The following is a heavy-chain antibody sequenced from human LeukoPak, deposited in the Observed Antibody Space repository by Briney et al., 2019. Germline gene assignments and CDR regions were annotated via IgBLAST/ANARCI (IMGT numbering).Heavy chain of an antibody. Sequence: ASVKVSCKASGYTFTGYYMHWVRQAPGQGLEWMGWINPNSGGTNYAQKFQGRVTMTRDTSISTAYMGLSRLRSDDTAVYYCARHTNYDFWSGYYSCLDYWGQGTLVTVSS. V-gene: IGHV1-2*02. CDR1: GYTFTGYY. D-gene: IGHD3-3*01. CDR2: INPNSGGT. CDR3: ARHTNYDFWSGYYSCLDY. J-gene: IGHJ4*02.